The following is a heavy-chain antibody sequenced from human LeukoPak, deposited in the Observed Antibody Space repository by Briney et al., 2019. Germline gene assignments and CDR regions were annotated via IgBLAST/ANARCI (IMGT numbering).Heavy chain of an antibody. D-gene: IGHD3-3*01. Sequence: SETLSLTCTVSGGSISSHYWSWIRQPPGKELEWIGYIYYGGSTNYNPSLKSRGTISVDTSKNELSLKLSSVTAADTAVYYCARALRYDFWSGYLGPNDAFDIWGQGTMVTVSS. CDR2: IYYGGST. V-gene: IGHV4-59*11. J-gene: IGHJ3*02. CDR3: ARALRYDFWSGYLGPNDAFDI. CDR1: GGSISSHY.